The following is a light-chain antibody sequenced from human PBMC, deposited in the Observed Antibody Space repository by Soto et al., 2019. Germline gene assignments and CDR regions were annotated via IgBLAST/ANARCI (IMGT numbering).Light chain of an antibody. J-gene: IGKJ1*01. CDR2: GAS. CDR3: QQYVSSPWA. CDR1: QSVSNNY. Sequence: EIVLTQSPGTLSLSPGERATLSCRASQSVSNNYLAWYQQKPGQAPRLLIYGASRGATGIPDRFTGSGSGTDFTLTISRLEPEDFAVYYCQQYVSSPWAFGQGTKVDIK. V-gene: IGKV3-20*01.